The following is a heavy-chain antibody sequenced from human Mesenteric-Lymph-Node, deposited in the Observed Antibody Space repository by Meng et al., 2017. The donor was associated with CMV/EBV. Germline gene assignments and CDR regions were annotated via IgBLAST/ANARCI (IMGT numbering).Heavy chain of an antibody. CDR2: IYHSGSA. D-gene: IGHD5-24*01. V-gene: IGHV4-38-2*02. J-gene: IGHJ4*02. CDR1: GYSISSGYY. CDR3: ARGKRWLQQTFDY. Sequence: SETLSLTCSVSGYSISSGYYWGWIRQPPGKGLEWIGSIYHSGSAYHNPSLKSRVTISVDTSKNQFSLKLSSVTAADTAVYYCARGKRWLQQTFDYWGQGTLVTVSS.